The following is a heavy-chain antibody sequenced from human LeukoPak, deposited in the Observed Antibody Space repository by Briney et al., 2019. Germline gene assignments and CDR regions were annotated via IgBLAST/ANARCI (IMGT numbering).Heavy chain of an antibody. Sequence: GGSLRLSCAASGFTFSSYWVHWVRQAPGEGLVWVSRINSDGSSTSYADSVKGRFTIPRDNAKNTLYLQMNSLRAEDTAVYYCARMYGDYFDNWGQGALVTVSS. V-gene: IGHV3-74*01. CDR3: ARMYGDYFDN. CDR2: INSDGSST. D-gene: IGHD2-8*01. J-gene: IGHJ4*02. CDR1: GFTFSSYW.